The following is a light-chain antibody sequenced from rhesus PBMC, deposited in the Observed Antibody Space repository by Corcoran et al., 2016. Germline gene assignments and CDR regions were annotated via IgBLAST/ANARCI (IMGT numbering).Light chain of an antibody. V-gene: IGKV1-25*01. Sequence: DIQMTQSPSSLSPSVGDRVTITCRASQGITNDLAWYQQQPGETPNRLIYEGSSLQSGTPSRFSGRGSGTDFTLSISSLQSEDFVTYYCQHYYSSPYSFGQGTKVEIK. CDR2: EGS. J-gene: IGKJ2*01. CDR1: QGITND. CDR3: QHYYSSPYS.